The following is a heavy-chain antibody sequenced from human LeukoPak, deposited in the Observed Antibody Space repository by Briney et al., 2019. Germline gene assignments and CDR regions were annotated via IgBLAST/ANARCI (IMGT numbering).Heavy chain of an antibody. CDR1: GGSISSYY. D-gene: IGHD3-22*01. J-gene: IGHJ4*02. V-gene: IGHV4-34*01. CDR3: ARGGYYYDSSGYYFSPFDY. CDR2: INHSGST. Sequence: SETLSLTCTVSGGSISSYYWSWIRQPPGKGLEWIGEINHSGSTNYNPSLKSRVTISVDTSKNQFSLKLSSVTAADTAVYYCARGGYYYDSSGYYFSPFDYWGQGTLVTVSS.